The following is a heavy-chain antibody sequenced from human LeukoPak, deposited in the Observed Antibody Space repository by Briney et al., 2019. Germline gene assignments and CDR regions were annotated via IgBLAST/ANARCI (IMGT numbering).Heavy chain of an antibody. CDR1: GFTFSSYA. V-gene: IGHV3-23*01. D-gene: IGHD2-2*01. J-gene: IGHJ3*02. CDR2: ISGSGGST. Sequence: PGGSLRLSCAASGFTFSSYAMSWVRQAPGKGLEWVSAISGSGGSTYYADSVKGRFTISRDNSKNTLYLQMNSLRAEDTAVYYCAKDSVGCSSTSCYRPTDAFAIWGQGTMVTVSS. CDR3: AKDSVGCSSTSCYRPTDAFAI.